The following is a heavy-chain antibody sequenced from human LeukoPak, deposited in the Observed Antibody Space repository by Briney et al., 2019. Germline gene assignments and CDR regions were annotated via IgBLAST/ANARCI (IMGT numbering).Heavy chain of an antibody. V-gene: IGHV3-7*01. CDR1: GFAFSSYW. CDR3: ATHYGSRWFDP. CDR2: IKQDGSEK. Sequence: HTGGSLRLSCAASGFAFSSYWMSWVRQAPGKGLEWVANIKQDGSEKYYVDSVKGRFTISRVNAKNSLYLQMNSLRAEDTAVYYCATHYGSRWFDPWGQGTLVTVSS. J-gene: IGHJ5*02. D-gene: IGHD4-17*01.